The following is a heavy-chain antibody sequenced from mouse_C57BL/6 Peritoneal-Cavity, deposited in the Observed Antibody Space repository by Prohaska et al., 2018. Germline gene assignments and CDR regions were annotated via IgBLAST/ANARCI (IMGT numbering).Heavy chain of an antibody. D-gene: IGHD1-1*01. CDR1: GYTFTSYT. V-gene: IGHV1-4*01. J-gene: IGHJ2*01. CDR3: ARSDITTVVADY. CDR2: INPSICYT. Sequence: MSCKASGYTFTSYTQHWVKQRPGQGLEWIGYINPSICYTKYNQKFKDKATLTADKSSSTAYMQLSSLTTEDTAVYYCARSDITTVVADYWGQGTTLTVSS.